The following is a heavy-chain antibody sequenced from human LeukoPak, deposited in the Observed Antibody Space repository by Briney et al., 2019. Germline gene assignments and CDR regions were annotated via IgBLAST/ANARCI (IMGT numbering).Heavy chain of an antibody. D-gene: IGHD1-26*01. J-gene: IGHJ4*02. CDR3: AKPKSGSYPGYYFDY. Sequence: GGSLRLSCAASGFTFSSYAMSWIRQAPGKGLEWVSAIVGSGGSTYYADSVKGRFTISRDNSKNTLYLQMNSLRAEDTAVYSCAKPKSGSYPGYYFDYWGQGTLVTVSS. V-gene: IGHV3-23*01. CDR2: IVGSGGST. CDR1: GFTFSSYA.